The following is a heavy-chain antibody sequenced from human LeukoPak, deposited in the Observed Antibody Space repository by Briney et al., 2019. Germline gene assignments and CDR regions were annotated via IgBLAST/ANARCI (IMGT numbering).Heavy chain of an antibody. CDR1: GFPFSGYP. CDR2: ISDDGGRK. J-gene: IGHJ4*02. Sequence: GGSLRLSCVASGFPFSGYPMHWVRQIPGKGLDWVAIISDDGGRKFYADSVEGRFTISRDNTKNTLFLQMNSLRAEDTALYYCVRGVYNNGNMNDYWGQGTLVTVS. V-gene: IGHV3-30*04. D-gene: IGHD5/OR15-5a*01. CDR3: VRGVYNNGNMNDY.